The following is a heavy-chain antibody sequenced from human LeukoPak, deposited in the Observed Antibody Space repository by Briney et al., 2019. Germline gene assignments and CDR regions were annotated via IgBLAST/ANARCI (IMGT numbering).Heavy chain of an antibody. CDR1: GYTFTGYY. Sequence: ASVKVSCKASGYTFTGYYMHWARQAPGQGLEWMGWINPNSGGTNYAQKFQGGVTMTRDTSISTAYMELSRLRSDDTAVYYCARLAYCGGDCRAFDIWGQGTMVTVSS. CDR2: INPNSGGT. J-gene: IGHJ3*02. V-gene: IGHV1-2*02. D-gene: IGHD2-21*02. CDR3: ARLAYCGGDCRAFDI.